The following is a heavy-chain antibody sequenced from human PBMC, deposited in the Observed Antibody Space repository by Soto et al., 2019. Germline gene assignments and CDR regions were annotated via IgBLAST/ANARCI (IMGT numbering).Heavy chain of an antibody. J-gene: IGHJ6*02. Sequence: SETLSLTCTVSGGSISSGGYYWSWIRQHPGKGLEWIGYIYYSGSTYYNPSLKSRVTISVDTSKNQFSLKLSSVTAADTAVYYCARWGRIAAAGTNYYYYGMDVWGQGTTVTVSS. CDR1: GGSISSGGYY. V-gene: IGHV4-31*03. CDR3: ARWGRIAAAGTNYYYYGMDV. D-gene: IGHD6-13*01. CDR2: IYYSGST.